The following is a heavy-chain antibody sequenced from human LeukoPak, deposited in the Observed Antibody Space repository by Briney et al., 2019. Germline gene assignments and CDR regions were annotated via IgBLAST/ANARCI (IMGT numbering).Heavy chain of an antibody. CDR1: GGSFSGYY. CDR2: INHSGCT. D-gene: IGHD5-12*01. Sequence: SETLSLTCAVYGGSFSGYYWSWIRQPPGKGLEWIGEINHSGCTNYNPSLKSRVTISVDTSKNQFSLKLSSVTAADTAVYYCARGLIVATTNDYFDYWGQGTLVTVSS. J-gene: IGHJ4*02. V-gene: IGHV4-34*01. CDR3: ARGLIVATTNDYFDY.